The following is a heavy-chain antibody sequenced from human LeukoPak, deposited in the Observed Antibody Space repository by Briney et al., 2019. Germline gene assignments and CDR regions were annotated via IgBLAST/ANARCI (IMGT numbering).Heavy chain of an antibody. CDR2: TRNKANSYTT. CDR3: AREGLGARYFDY. V-gene: IGHV3-72*01. CDR1: GFTFSDRY. J-gene: IGHJ4*02. Sequence: GGSLRLSCAASGFTFSDRYMDWVRQAPGKGLEWVGRTRNKANSYTTEYAASVKGRFTISRDDSKNSLYLQMNSLKTEDTAVYYCAREGLGARYFDYWGQGTLVSVSS. D-gene: IGHD1-26*01.